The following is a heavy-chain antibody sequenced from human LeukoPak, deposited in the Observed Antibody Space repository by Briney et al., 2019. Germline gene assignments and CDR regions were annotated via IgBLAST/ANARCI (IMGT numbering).Heavy chain of an antibody. CDR2: ISGSGGTT. V-gene: IGHV3-23*01. Sequence: GGSLRLSCAASGFTFRSYAMSWVRQAPGKGLEWVSAISGSGGTTIYAASVKGRFTISRDNSKNTLYLQMDSLRAEDTAIYYVTRTAQYTCFDPWGQGTLVTVSS. J-gene: IGHJ5*02. D-gene: IGHD1-7*01. CDR1: GFTFRSYA. CDR3: TRTAQYTCFDP.